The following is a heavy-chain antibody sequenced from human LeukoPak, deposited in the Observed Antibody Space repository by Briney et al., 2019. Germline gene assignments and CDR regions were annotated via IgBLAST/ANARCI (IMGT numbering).Heavy chain of an antibody. D-gene: IGHD2-15*01. CDR1: GGTFSSYA. CDR3: ARDPPRIVVVVAATNYYGMDV. CDR2: ISAYNGNT. J-gene: IGHJ6*02. V-gene: IGHV1-18*01. Sequence: ASVKVSCKASGGTFSSYAISWVRQAPGRGLEWMGWISAYNGNTNYAQKLQGRVTMTTDTSTSTAYMELRSLRSDDTAVYYCARDPPRIVVVVAATNYYGMDVWGQGTTVTVSS.